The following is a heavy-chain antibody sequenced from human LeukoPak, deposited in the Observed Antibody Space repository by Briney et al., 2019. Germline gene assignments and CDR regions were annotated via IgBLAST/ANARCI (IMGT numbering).Heavy chain of an antibody. CDR2: ISWNSGSI. J-gene: IGHJ3*02. CDR3: AKDSGWFDAFDI. D-gene: IGHD6-19*01. Sequence: GGSLRLSCAASGFTFYDYAMHCVRQAPGKGLEWVSGISWNSGSIGYADSVKGRFTISRDNAKNSLYLQMNSLRAEDMALYYCAKDSGWFDAFDIWGQGTMVTVSS. V-gene: IGHV3-9*03. CDR1: GFTFYDYA.